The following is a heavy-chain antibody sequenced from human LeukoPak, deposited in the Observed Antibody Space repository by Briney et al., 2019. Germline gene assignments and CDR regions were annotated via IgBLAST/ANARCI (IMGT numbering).Heavy chain of an antibody. CDR3: AKAPRYSDWGEFGY. V-gene: IGHV3-23*01. CDR1: GFTFSSYA. CDR2: ISGSGGST. Sequence: GGSLRLSCAASGFTFSSYAMSWVRQAPGEGLEWVSAISGSGGSTYYADSVKGRFTISRDNSKNTLYLQMNSLRAEDTAVYYCAKAPRYSDWGEFGYWGQGTLVTVSS. J-gene: IGHJ4*02. D-gene: IGHD3-16*01.